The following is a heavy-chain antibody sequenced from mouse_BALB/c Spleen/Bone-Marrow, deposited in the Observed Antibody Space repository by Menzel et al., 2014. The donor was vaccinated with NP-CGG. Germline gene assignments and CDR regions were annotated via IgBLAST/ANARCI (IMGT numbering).Heavy chain of an antibody. CDR1: GYTFSSYW. J-gene: IGHJ4*01. CDR3: ASRYDTMDY. CDR2: ILPGSGGI. V-gene: IGHV1-9*01. Sequence: QVQLQQSGAELMKPGASVKISCKATGYTFSSYWIEWVKQRPGHGLEWIGEILPGSGGIKYNEKFKGKATFTADTSSNTAYMQLSSLTSEDSAVYYCASRYDTMDYWGQGTSVTVSS.